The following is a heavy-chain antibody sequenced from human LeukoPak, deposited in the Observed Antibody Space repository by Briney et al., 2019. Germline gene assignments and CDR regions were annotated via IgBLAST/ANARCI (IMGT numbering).Heavy chain of an antibody. CDR3: ATQAKAAHFDY. CDR2: IWYGGSNK. D-gene: IGHD6-6*01. V-gene: IGHV3-33*01. CDR1: GFTFRSYG. J-gene: IGHJ4*02. Sequence: GGSLRLSCAASGFTFRSYGMHWVRQAPGKGLEWVAVIWYGGSNKYYADSVKGRFTISRDNSKNTLYLQMNSLRAEDTAVYYCATQAKAAHFDYWGQGTLVTVSS.